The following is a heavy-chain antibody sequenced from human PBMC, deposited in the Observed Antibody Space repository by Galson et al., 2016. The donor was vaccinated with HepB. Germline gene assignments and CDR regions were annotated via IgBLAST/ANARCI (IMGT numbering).Heavy chain of an antibody. CDR3: AKADAVDGTDWFDL. D-gene: IGHD1-1*01. CDR2: ISHDGSLK. J-gene: IGHJ5*02. Sequence: SLRLSCAATGFTFSYYGMHWVRQAPGKGLEWVTIISHDGSLKFYADSVKGRFTISRDNNKNTLYLEMNSVTIDDTGVYYCAKADAVDGTDWFDLWGQGPLGIVSS. V-gene: IGHV3-30*18. CDR1: GFTFSYYG.